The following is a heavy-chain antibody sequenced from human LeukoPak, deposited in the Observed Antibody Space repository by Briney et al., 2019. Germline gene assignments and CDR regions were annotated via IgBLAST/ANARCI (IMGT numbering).Heavy chain of an antibody. CDR2: ISGSGGST. D-gene: IGHD2-15*01. Sequence: GGSLRLSCAASGFTFSSYAMSWVRQAPGKGLEWVSAISGSGGSTYYADSVKGRFTISRDNSKNTLYLQMNSLRAEDTAVYYCAKDGSWDIVVPGMDVWGQGTTVTVSS. CDR1: GFTFSSYA. V-gene: IGHV3-23*01. J-gene: IGHJ6*02. CDR3: AKDGSWDIVVPGMDV.